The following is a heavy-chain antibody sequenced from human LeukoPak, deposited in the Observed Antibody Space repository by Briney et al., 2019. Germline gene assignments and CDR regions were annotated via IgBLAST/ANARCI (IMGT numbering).Heavy chain of an antibody. Sequence: ASVKVSCKASGYTFTSYYMHWVRQAPGQVLEWMGIINPSGGSTSYAQKFQGRVTMTRDTSTSTVYMELSSLRSEDTAVYYCAREIRGSGPKGALDIWGQGTMVTVSS. CDR1: GYTFTSYY. D-gene: IGHD3-10*01. V-gene: IGHV1-46*01. CDR3: AREIRGSGPKGALDI. J-gene: IGHJ3*02. CDR2: INPSGGST.